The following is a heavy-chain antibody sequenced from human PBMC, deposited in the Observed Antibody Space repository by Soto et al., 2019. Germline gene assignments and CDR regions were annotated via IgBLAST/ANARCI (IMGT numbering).Heavy chain of an antibody. Sequence: SVKVSCKASGGTFSSYAISWVRQAPGQGLEWMGGIIPIFGTANYAQKFQGRVTITADESTSTAYMELSSLRSEDTAVYYCARGRAQYSDYYYGMDVWGQGTTVTVS. D-gene: IGHD2-15*01. V-gene: IGHV1-69*13. J-gene: IGHJ6*02. CDR2: IIPIFGTA. CDR1: GGTFSSYA. CDR3: ARGRAQYSDYYYGMDV.